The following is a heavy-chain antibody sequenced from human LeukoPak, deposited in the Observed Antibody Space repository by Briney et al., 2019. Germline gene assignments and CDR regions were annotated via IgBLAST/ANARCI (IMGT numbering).Heavy chain of an antibody. CDR2: INPSGGST. CDR3: ARDFRFGELSDYYYYGMDV. CDR1: GYTFTSYY. D-gene: IGHD3-10*01. V-gene: IGHV1-46*01. J-gene: IGHJ6*04. Sequence: ASVKVSCKASGYTFTSYYMHWVRQAPGQGLEWMGIINPSGGSTSYAQKFQGRVTMTRDTSTSTVYMELSSLRSDDTAVYYCARDFRFGELSDYYYYGMDVWGKGTTVTVSS.